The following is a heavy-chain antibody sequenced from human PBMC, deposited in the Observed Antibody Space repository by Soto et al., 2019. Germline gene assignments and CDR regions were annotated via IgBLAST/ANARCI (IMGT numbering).Heavy chain of an antibody. CDR1: GFTFSSYG. CDR2: IWYDGSNK. D-gene: IGHD6-6*01. CDR3: AREGYEYSSSWFDY. V-gene: IGHV3-33*01. J-gene: IGHJ4*02. Sequence: QVQLVESGGGVVQPGRSLRLSCAASGFTFSSYGMHWVRQAPGKGLEWVAVIWYDGSNKYYADSVKGRFTISRDNSKNTLYLQMNSLRAEDRAVYYCAREGYEYSSSWFDYWGQGTLVTVSS.